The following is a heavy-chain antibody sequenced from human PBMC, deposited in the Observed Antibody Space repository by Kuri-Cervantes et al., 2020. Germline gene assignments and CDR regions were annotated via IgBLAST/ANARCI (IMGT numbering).Heavy chain of an antibody. CDR2: MNPNSGNT. CDR1: GYTFTSYG. V-gene: IGHV1-8*02. Sequence: ASVKVSCKASGYTFTSYGISWVRQATGQGLEWMGWMNPNSGNTGYAQKFQGRVTMTRNTSIGTAYMELSSLRSEDTAVYYCATHSVGATTSWGYFDYWGQGTLVTVSS. D-gene: IGHD1-26*01. J-gene: IGHJ4*02. CDR3: ATHSVGATTSWGYFDY.